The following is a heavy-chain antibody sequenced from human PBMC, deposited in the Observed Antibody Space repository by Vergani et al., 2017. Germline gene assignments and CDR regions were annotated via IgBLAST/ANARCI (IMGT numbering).Heavy chain of an antibody. V-gene: IGHV3-11*01. J-gene: IGHJ4*02. Sequence: QVQLVESGGGVVKPGGSLRLSCAASGFTFSEYYMSWIRQAPGKGLEWVSYISSSGSTIYYADSVQGRFTISRDNAKNSLYLQMNSLRAEDTAVYYFARDDYGDYVPLDYWGQGTLVTVSS. CDR1: GFTFSEYY. D-gene: IGHD4-17*01. CDR2: ISSSGSTI. CDR3: ARDDYGDYVPLDY.